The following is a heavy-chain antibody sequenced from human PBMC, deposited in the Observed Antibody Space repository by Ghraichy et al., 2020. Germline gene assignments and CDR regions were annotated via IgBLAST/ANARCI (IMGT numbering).Heavy chain of an antibody. J-gene: IGHJ6*03. Sequence: SDTLSLTCTVSGDSINRDSYYWNWVRQPAGERPEWIGRIYVSGSTDSNPSLSRRIIMSLDTSENQFSLELTSVTAADTAIYFCARGWGTMDYYMDVWGRGTTVTVSS. D-gene: IGHD4/OR15-4a*01. CDR3: ARGWGTMDYYMDV. CDR1: GDSINRDSYY. V-gene: IGHV4-61*02. CDR2: IYVSGST.